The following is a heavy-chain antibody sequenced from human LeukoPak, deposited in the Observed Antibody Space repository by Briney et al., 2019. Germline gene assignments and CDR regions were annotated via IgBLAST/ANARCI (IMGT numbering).Heavy chain of an antibody. D-gene: IGHD1-7*01. CDR2: ISAYNGNT. J-gene: IGHJ6*02. CDR1: GYTFTSYG. Sequence: GASVKVSCKASGYTFTSYGISWVRQAPGQGLEWMGWISAYNGNTNYAQKLQGRVTMTTDTSTSTAYMELRSLRSDDTAVYYCTRESQTGTTFWHYYYGMDVWGQGTTVTASS. V-gene: IGHV1-18*01. CDR3: TRESQTGTTFWHYYYGMDV.